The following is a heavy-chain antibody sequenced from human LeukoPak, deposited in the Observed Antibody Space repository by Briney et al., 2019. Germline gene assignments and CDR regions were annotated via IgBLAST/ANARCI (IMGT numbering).Heavy chain of an antibody. V-gene: IGHV1-2*02. CDR3: ARSPLGYCISTSCYSWWFDP. D-gene: IGHD2-2*03. CDR2: INPNSGGT. CDR1: GYTYTGYY. J-gene: IGHJ5*02. Sequence: ASVKVSCKASGYTYTGYYMHWVRQAPGQGLEWMGWINPNSGGTNYAQKFQGRVTMTRDTPISTAYMELSRLRSDDTAVYYCARSPLGYCISTSCYSWWFDPWGQGTLVTVSS.